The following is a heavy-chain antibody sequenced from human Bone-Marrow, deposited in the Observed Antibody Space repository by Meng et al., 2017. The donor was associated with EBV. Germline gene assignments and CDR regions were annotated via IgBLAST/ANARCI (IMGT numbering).Heavy chain of an antibody. CDR1: GASTTTPNYY. D-gene: IGHD4-17*01. Sequence: QLPESGPGPVKLSAPLSLICTGSGASTTTPNYYWGWIRQPPGKGLEWIGTFYSVTTTFYNPSLRSRLALSVDTSKNQFSLRLTSLTAADTAVYYCVRGYDYGDYVDYWGQGTLVTVSS. CDR3: VRGYDYGDYVDY. J-gene: IGHJ4*02. CDR2: FYSVTTT. V-gene: IGHV4-39*07.